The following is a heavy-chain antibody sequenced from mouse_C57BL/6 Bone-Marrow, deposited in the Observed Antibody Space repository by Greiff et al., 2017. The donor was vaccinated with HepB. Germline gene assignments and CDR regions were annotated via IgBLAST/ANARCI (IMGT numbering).Heavy chain of an antibody. V-gene: IGHV1-64*01. CDR2: IHPNSGST. J-gene: IGHJ4*01. CDR3: AIRWLLRYYAMDY. CDR1: GYTFTSYW. Sequence: QVQLKQPGAELVKPGASVKLSCKASGYTFTSYWMHWVKQRPGQGLEWIGMIHPNSGSTNYNEKFKSKATLTVDKSSSTAYMQLSSLTSEDSAVYYCAIRWLLRYYAMDYWGQGTSVTVSS. D-gene: IGHD2-3*01.